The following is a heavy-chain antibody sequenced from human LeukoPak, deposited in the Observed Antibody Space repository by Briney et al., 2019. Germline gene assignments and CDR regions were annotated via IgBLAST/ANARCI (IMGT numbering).Heavy chain of an antibody. D-gene: IGHD3-3*01. CDR2: INQSGST. J-gene: IGHJ3*02. CDR1: GGSFSGYC. CDR3: ARSIVFAIFGVVIISAFDI. V-gene: IGHV4-34*01. Sequence: SETLSLTCAVYGGSFSGYCWSWNRQPPGKGLEWIGEINQSGSTNYNPSLKRRVTISVDTSKNQFSLKLSSVTAADTAVYYCARSIVFAIFGVVIISAFDIWGQGTTVTVSS.